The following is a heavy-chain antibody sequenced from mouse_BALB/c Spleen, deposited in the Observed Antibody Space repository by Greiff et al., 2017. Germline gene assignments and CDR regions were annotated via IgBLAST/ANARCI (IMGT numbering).Heavy chain of an antibody. CDR3: ARGANWAYFDY. CDR2: IDPANGNT. D-gene: IGHD4-1*01. Sequence: VQLQQSGAELVKPGASVKLSCTASGFNIKDTYMHWVKQRPEQGLEWIGRIDPANGNTKYDPKFQGKATITADTSSNTAYLQLSSLTSEDTAVYYCARGANWAYFDYWGQGTTRTVSS. CDR1: GFNIKDTY. V-gene: IGHV14-3*02. J-gene: IGHJ2*01.